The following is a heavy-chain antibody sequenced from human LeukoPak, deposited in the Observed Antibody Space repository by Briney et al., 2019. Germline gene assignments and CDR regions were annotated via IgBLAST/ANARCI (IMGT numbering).Heavy chain of an antibody. CDR2: IYTSGST. J-gene: IGHJ5*02. D-gene: IGHD3-3*01. CDR1: GGSISSYY. Sequence: SEALSLTCTVSGGSISSYYWSWIRQPAGKGLEWIGRIYTSGSTNYNPSLKGRVTMSVDTSKNQFSLKLSSVTAADTAVYYCARDRTIFGARGDWFDPWGQGTLVTVSS. V-gene: IGHV4-4*07. CDR3: ARDRTIFGARGDWFDP.